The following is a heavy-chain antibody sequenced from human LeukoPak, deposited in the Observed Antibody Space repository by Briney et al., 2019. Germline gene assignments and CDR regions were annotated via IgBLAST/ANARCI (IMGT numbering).Heavy chain of an antibody. CDR1: GFTFSSYS. J-gene: IGHJ4*02. Sequence: GGSLRLSCAASGFTFSSYSLNWVRQAPGKGLEWVSSISSRSSSTYYADSVKGRFTISRDNAKNSLYLQMNSLRAEDTAVYYCARETAYYYDSSGYPTYFDYWGQGTLVTVSS. CDR2: ISSRSSST. CDR3: ARETAYYYDSSGYPTYFDY. V-gene: IGHV3-21*01. D-gene: IGHD3-22*01.